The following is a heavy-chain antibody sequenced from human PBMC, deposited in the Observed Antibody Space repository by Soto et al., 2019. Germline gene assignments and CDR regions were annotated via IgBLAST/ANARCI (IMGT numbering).Heavy chain of an antibody. V-gene: IGHV4-30-4*01. Sequence: QVQLQESGPGLVKPSQTLSLTCTVSGGSISSGDYYWSWIRQPPGKGLEWIGYIYYSGSTYYNPSLTSRVTISVDTSKNQFSLKLSSVTAADTAVYYCARLPVVLFRSSFPVTTQGHAFDIWGQGTMVTVSS. J-gene: IGHJ3*02. CDR1: GGSISSGDYY. CDR3: ARLPVVLFRSSFPVTTQGHAFDI. CDR2: IYYSGST. D-gene: IGHD4-17*01.